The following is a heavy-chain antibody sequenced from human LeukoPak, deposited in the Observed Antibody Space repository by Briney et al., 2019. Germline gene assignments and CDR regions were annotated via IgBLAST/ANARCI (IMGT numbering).Heavy chain of an antibody. J-gene: IGHJ4*02. CDR1: GFTFSTYA. Sequence: PGGSLRLSCVASGFTFSTYAMSWVRQAPGKGLEWVSAISGSDGSTYHADSVKGRFTISRDNSKNTLYLQMNSLRAEDTAVYYCAKFRVVGAPWSDYWGQGTLVTVSS. D-gene: IGHD1-26*01. V-gene: IGHV3-23*01. CDR3: AKFRVVGAPWSDY. CDR2: ISGSDGST.